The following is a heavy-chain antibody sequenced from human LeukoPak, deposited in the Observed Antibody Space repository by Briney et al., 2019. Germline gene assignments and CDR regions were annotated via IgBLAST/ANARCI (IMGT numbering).Heavy chain of an antibody. Sequence: GSLRLSCATSGFTFSSYWMSWVRQAPGKGLEWIGEINHSGSTNYNPSLKSRVTISVDTSKNQFSLKLSSVSAADTAVYYCATQGSYYYDSSGYYPLDYWGQGTLVTVSS. CDR1: GFTFSSYW. CDR3: ATQGSYYYDSSGYYPLDY. CDR2: INHSGST. J-gene: IGHJ4*02. V-gene: IGHV4-34*08. D-gene: IGHD3-22*01.